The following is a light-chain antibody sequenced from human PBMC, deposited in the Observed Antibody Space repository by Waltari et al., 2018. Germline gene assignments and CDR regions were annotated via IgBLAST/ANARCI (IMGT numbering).Light chain of an antibody. CDR3: CSYAGSSTYV. J-gene: IGLJ1*01. CDR1: SSDVGSYNL. CDR2: EGS. V-gene: IGLV2-23*01. Sequence: QSALTQPASVSGSPGQSITISCTGTSSDVGSYNLVSWYQQPPGKAPKLMIYEGSKRPSVVSNPFSGSKSGNTASLTISGLQAEDEADYYCCSYAGSSTYVFGTGTKVTVL.